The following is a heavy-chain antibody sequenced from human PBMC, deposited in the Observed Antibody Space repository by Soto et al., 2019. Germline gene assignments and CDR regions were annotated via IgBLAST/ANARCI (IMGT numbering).Heavy chain of an antibody. CDR3: ATRSTDYYFC. D-gene: IGHD3-9*01. V-gene: IGHV3-48*03. CDR2: ISRGATTT. Sequence: PGGSLRLSCAVSGLTFSSFEMDWVRQAAGKGPEWISYISRGATTTYYADSVRGRFTISRDDAENSVFLQMDSLRVEDTAIYFCATRSTDYYFCWGQGTLVTVSS. CDR1: GLTFSSFE. J-gene: IGHJ4*02.